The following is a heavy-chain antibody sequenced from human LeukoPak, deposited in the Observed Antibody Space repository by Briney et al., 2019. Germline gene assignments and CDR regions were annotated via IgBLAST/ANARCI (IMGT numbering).Heavy chain of an antibody. CDR3: AKDGAQYSSGPECDP. V-gene: IGHV3-23*01. J-gene: IGHJ5*02. D-gene: IGHD6-19*01. Sequence: GGSLRLSCAASGLHFSGSAMSWVRQAPGKGLEWVSAMSHDGLNAYYADSVKGRFTISRDNSKKTVSLEMSSLTAADTGVYYCAKDGAQYSSGPECDPRGQGALVTVSP. CDR1: GLHFSGSA. CDR2: MSHDGLNA.